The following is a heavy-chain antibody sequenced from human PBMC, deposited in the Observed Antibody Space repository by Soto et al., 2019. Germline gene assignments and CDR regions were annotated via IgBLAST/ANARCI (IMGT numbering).Heavy chain of an antibody. V-gene: IGHV4-59*01. J-gene: IGHJ6*02. CDR3: ARTPLPYYYDSSGYHPPAYGMDV. CDR1: GGSISSYY. D-gene: IGHD3-22*01. CDR2: IYYSGST. Sequence: SETLSLTCTVSGGSISSYYWSWIRQPPGKGLEWIGYIYYSGSTNYNPSLKSRVTISVDTSKNQFSLKLSSVTAADTAVYYCARTPLPYYYDSSGYHPPAYGMDVWGQGTTVTVSS.